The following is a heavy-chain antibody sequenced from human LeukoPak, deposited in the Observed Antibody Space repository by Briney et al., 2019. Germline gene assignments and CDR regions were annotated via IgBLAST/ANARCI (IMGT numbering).Heavy chain of an antibody. Sequence: PSETLSLTCTVSGGSISSSSSSSYYWGWVRQPPGKGLEWIGTIFYSGNTYYNPSLKSRVTISVDTSKNQFSLKLNSVTAADTAMYYCARTGGLSWFDPWGQGTLVTVSS. V-gene: IGHV4-39*01. CDR1: GGSISSSSSSSYY. CDR3: ARTGGLSWFDP. D-gene: IGHD1-26*01. CDR2: IFYSGNT. J-gene: IGHJ5*02.